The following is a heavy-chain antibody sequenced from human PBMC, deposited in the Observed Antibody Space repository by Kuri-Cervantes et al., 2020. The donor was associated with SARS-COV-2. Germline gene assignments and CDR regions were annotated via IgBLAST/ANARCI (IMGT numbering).Heavy chain of an antibody. D-gene: IGHD3-22*01. V-gene: IGHV4-39*01. J-gene: IGHJ6*03. CDR3: ARTYGLLRYVYYMDV. CDR2: IYYSGST. CDR1: GGSISSYY. Sequence: SETLSLTCTVSGGSISSYYWGWIRQPPGKGLEWIGSIYYSGSTYYNPSLKSRVTVSVDTSKNQFSLNLISVTAADTGVYYCARTYGLLRYVYYMDVWGKGTAVTVSS.